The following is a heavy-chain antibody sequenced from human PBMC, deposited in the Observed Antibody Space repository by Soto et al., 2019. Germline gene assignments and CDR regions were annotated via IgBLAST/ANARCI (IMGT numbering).Heavy chain of an antibody. Sequence: QVQLVESGGGVVQPGRSLRLSCAASRFSFRAHGMHWVRQAAGKGLEWVAVISYDGSSTYYADSVKGRFTISRDNSNNALYLQMSNLRPEDTAVYFCAKDHRNGGSRVDYWGQGTLVTVSS. CDR2: ISYDGSST. V-gene: IGHV3-30*18. J-gene: IGHJ4*02. D-gene: IGHD2-15*01. CDR1: RFSFRAHG. CDR3: AKDHRNGGSRVDY.